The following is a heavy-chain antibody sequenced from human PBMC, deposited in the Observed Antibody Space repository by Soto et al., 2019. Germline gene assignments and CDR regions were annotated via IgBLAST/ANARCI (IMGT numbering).Heavy chain of an antibody. CDR1: GFTCSTYT. Sequence: PGGSLRLSCAVSGFTCSTYTMHCVRQGPGKGLECVAVISYDGSNKYYADSVKGRFTISRDNSKNTLYLQMNSLRGEDTAMYYCTRDTFGERDSWGQGTLVTVSS. D-gene: IGHD3-10*01. CDR3: TRDTFGERDS. CDR2: ISYDGSNK. V-gene: IGHV3-30-3*01. J-gene: IGHJ4*02.